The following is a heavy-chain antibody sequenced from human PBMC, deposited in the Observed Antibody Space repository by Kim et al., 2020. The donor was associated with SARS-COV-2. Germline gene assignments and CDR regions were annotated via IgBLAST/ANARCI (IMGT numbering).Heavy chain of an antibody. Sequence: ASVKVSCKASGYTFTSYAMHWVRQAPGQRLEWMGWINAGNGNTKYSQKFQGRVTITRDTSASTAYMELSSLRSEDTAVYYCAARTTVTTVEPSLVYWGQGTLVTVSS. CDR3: AARTTVTTVEPSLVY. CDR2: INAGNGNT. V-gene: IGHV1-3*01. CDR1: GYTFTSYA. D-gene: IGHD4-17*01. J-gene: IGHJ4*02.